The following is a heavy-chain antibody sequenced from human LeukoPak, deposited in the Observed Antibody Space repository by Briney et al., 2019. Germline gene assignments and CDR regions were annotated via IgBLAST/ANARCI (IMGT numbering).Heavy chain of an antibody. V-gene: IGHV3-23*01. J-gene: IGHJ4*02. CDR3: AKGSDGYCGGDFAFDY. Sequence: GGSLRLSCAASGFTFSSYAMSWVRQAPGKGLEWVSNISAYGGSTFYSDSVKGRFISSRDNSKKTLDPQMNSLRAEDTAVYYCAKGSDGYCGGDFAFDYWGQGTLVTLSS. CDR2: ISAYGGST. D-gene: IGHD2-21*02. CDR1: GFTFSSYA.